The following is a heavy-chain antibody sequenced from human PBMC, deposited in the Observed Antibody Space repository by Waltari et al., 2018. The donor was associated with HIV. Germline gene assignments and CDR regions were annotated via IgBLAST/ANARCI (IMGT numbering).Heavy chain of an antibody. CDR2: IYSGGST. Sequence: EVQLVESGGGLIEPGGSLGILFSALGFTISDTYMTWVRQAPGKGLEWVSVIYSGGSTYYADSVKGRFTISRDNSKNTLSLHMNSLRAEDTAVYYCARDPRSSGYYGMDVWGQGATVTVSS. J-gene: IGHJ6*02. D-gene: IGHD1-26*01. V-gene: IGHV3-53*01. CDR1: GFTISDTY. CDR3: ARDPRSSGYYGMDV.